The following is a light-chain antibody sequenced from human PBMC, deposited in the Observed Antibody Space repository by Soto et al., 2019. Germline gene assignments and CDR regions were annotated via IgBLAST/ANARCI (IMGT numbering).Light chain of an antibody. CDR3: QQYNSYSPLT. CDR2: DAS. J-gene: IGKJ4*01. CDR1: QSISSW. V-gene: IGKV1-5*01. Sequence: DIPITQSPSALSASVGDRVPLTWRASQSISSWLAWYQQKPGKAPKLLIYDASSLESGVPSRFSGSGSGTEFTLTISSLQPDDFATYYCQQYNSYSPLTFGGGTKVDIK.